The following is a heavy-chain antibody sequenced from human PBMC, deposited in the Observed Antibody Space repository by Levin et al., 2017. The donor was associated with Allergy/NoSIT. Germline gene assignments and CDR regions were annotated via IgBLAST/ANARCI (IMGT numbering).Heavy chain of an antibody. J-gene: IGHJ4*02. CDR1: GFTFSDYY. D-gene: IGHD2-2*01. CDR2: ISSSGSTI. Sequence: GGSLRLSCAASGFTFSDYYMSWIRQAPGKGLEWVSYISSSGSTIYYADSVKGRFTISRDNAKNSLYLQMNSLRAEDTAVYYCVLDPGYFDYWSSTSCSTDNFDYGGQGTLVSVSS. CDR3: VLDPGYFDYWSSTSCSTDNFDY. V-gene: IGHV3-11*01.